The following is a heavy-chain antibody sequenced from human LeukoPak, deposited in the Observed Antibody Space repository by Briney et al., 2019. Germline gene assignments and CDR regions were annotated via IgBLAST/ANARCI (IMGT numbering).Heavy chain of an antibody. CDR2: IIPMFDTP. V-gene: IGHV1-69*13. D-gene: IGHD3-22*01. CDR3: ASTDYYDSRGYGGSFAI. CDR1: GGTFSSYA. J-gene: IGHJ3*02. Sequence: SVKVSCKASGGTFSSYAISWVRQAPGQGLEWMGGIIPMFDTPIYAQKFQGRVTITADESTSTVYMELSSLRSEDTAVYFCASTDYYDSRGYGGSFAIWGQGTMVTVSS.